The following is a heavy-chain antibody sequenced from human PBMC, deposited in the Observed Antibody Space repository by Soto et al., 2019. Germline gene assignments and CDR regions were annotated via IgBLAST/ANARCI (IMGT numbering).Heavy chain of an antibody. V-gene: IGHV1-18*04. CDR2: ISAKNGNT. J-gene: IGHJ4*02. Sequence: ASVKVSCKASGYTFTNYGITWVRQAPGQGLEWMGWISAKNGNTNYAQKLQGRVTMTTDTSTSTAYMELRSLRSDDTAVYYCARDIRGLRYFDWQIHFDNWGQGTLVTVSS. D-gene: IGHD3-9*01. CDR3: ARDIRGLRYFDWQIHFDN. CDR1: GYTFTNYG.